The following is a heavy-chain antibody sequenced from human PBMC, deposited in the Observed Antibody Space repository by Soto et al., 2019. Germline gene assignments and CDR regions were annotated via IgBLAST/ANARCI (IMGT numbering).Heavy chain of an antibody. CDR2: INPNSGGT. D-gene: IGHD3-22*01. J-gene: IGHJ4*02. V-gene: IGHV1-2*02. CDR3: ARELYYDSSGYCDY. CDR1: GYTFTGYY. Sequence: ASVKVSCKASGYTFTGYYMHWVRQAPGQGLEWMGWINPNSGGTNYAQKFQGRVTMTRDTSISTAYMELSRLRSDDTAVYYCARELYYDSSGYCDYWGQGTLVTVS.